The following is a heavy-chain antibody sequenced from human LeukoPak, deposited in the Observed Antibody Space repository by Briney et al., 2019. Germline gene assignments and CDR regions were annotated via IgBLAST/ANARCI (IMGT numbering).Heavy chain of an antibody. D-gene: IGHD4-17*01. CDR3: ARHAGIGVTTDY. J-gene: IGHJ4*02. CDR2: IYYSGST. V-gene: IGHV4-39*01. Sequence: SETLSLTCTVSGGSISSSSYYWGWIRQPPGKGLEWIGSIYYSGSTHYNPSLKSRVTISVDTSKNQFSLKLSSVTAADTAVYYCARHAGIGVTTDYWGQGTLVTVSS. CDR1: GGSISSSSYY.